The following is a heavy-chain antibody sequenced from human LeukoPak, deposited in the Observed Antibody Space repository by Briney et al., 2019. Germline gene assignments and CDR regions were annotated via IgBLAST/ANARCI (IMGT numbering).Heavy chain of an antibody. CDR1: GYSISSGYY. CDR2: IYHSGST. J-gene: IGHJ4*02. D-gene: IGHD6-19*01. Sequence: SETLSLTCTVSGYSISSGYYWGWIRQPPGKGLEWIGSIYHSGSTYYNPSLKSRVTISVDTSKNEFSLKLSSVTAADTALYYCARRTVTNGWFRIDYWGQGSLVTVSS. V-gene: IGHV4-38-2*02. CDR3: ARRTVTNGWFRIDY.